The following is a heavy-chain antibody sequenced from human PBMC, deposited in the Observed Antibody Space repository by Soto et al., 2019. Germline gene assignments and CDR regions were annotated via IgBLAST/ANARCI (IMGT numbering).Heavy chain of an antibody. V-gene: IGHV4-34*01. CDR1: GGSFSGYY. Sequence: PSETLSLTCAVYGGSFSGYYWTWIRQPPGKGLEWIGEVNHSGGTYSYPSLKSRVTLSVDTSRNQFSLKLSSVTAADTAVYYCASSLARYYFDYWGQGTLVTVSS. CDR3: ASSLARYYFDY. J-gene: IGHJ4*02. CDR2: VNHSGGT.